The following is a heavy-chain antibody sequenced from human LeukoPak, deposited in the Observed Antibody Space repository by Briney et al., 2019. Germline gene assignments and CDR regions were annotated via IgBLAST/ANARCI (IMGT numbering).Heavy chain of an antibody. V-gene: IGHV4-61*02. CDR2: IYTSGRT. Sequence: SETLSLTCTVSGGSISSGSYYWSLIRQPAGKGLEWIGRIYTSGRTNYNPSLESRLTISVDTSKNQFSLKLSSVTAADTAVYYCATTQWELHGGFDYWGQGNLVTVSS. CDR1: GGSISSGSYY. D-gene: IGHD1-26*01. J-gene: IGHJ4*02. CDR3: ATTQWELHGGFDY.